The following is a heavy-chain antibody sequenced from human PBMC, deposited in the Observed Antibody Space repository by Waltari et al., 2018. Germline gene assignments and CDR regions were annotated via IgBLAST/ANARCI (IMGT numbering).Heavy chain of an antibody. V-gene: IGHV3-21*01. CDR2: ISSSSSYI. J-gene: IGHJ4*02. Sequence: EVPLVESGGGLVKPGGSLRLSCAASGFTFSSYSMNWVRQAPGKGLELVSSISSSSSYIYYADSVKGRFTISRDNAKNSLYLQMNSLRAEDTAVYYCARALVSSSWYWGFWGQGTLVTVSS. D-gene: IGHD6-13*01. CDR3: ARALVSSSWYWGF. CDR1: GFTFSSYS.